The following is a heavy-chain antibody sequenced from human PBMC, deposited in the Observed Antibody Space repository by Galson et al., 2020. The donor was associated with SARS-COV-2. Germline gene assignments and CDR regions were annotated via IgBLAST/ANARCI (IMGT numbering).Heavy chain of an antibody. CDR1: GGSFSDYS. D-gene: IGHD3-10*01. J-gene: IGHJ6*03. CDR2: ISHSGST. CDR3: ARGGSRPIMAFDYYYFYMDV. Sequence: SETLSLTCGVYGGSFSDYSWTWVRQPPGKGLEWIGEISHSGSTNYSPSLKSRVFMSVDTSKNQFSLKLSSVTAADTAVYYCARGGSRPIMAFDYYYFYMDVWGKGTTVTVSS. V-gene: IGHV4-34*01.